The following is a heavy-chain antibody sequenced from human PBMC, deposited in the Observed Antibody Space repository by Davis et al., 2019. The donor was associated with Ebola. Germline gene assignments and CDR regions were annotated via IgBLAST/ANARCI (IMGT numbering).Heavy chain of an antibody. Sequence: GESLKISCAASGFTFSSYDMHWVRQAPGKGLEWVAVISYDGSNKYYADSVKGRFTISRDNAKNSLYLQMNSLRAEDTAVYYCARDPGIAVAGSYYFDYWGQGTLVTVSS. CDR1: GFTFSSYD. CDR3: ARDPGIAVAGSYYFDY. V-gene: IGHV3-30*03. J-gene: IGHJ4*02. D-gene: IGHD6-19*01. CDR2: ISYDGSNK.